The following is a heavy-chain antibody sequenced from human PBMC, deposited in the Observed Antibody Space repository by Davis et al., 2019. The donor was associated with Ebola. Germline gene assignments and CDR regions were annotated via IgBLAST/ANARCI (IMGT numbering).Heavy chain of an antibody. V-gene: IGHV5-51*01. CDR3: ARGSSGSYS. CDR1: GYTFTSYR. CDR2: IYPGDSDT. J-gene: IGHJ5*02. D-gene: IGHD6-19*01. Sequence: GESLKISCKGSGYTFTSYRIGWARQMPGKGLEWMGIIYPGDSDTRYSPSFQGQVTISVDKSINSAYLQWSSLKASDTAVYYCARGSSGSYSWGRGTLVTVSA.